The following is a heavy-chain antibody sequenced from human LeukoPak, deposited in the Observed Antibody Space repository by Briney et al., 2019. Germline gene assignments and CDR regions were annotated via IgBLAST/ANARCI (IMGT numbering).Heavy chain of an antibody. J-gene: IGHJ4*02. CDR2: IYSSGST. Sequence: PSETLSLTCTVSGGSINSYYWSWIRQPAGKGLEWIGRIYSSGSTNYNASLKRRVSMSVDTSKNQFSLKLTSVTAADTAVYYCARGGKATVVTMWGQGILVTVSS. CDR3: ARGGKATVVTM. V-gene: IGHV4-4*07. D-gene: IGHD4-23*01. CDR1: GGSINSYY.